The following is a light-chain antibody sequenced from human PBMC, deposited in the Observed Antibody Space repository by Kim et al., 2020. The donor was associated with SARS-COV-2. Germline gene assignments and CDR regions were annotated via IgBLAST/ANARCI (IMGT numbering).Light chain of an antibody. CDR2: GAS. CDR1: QSVRDTY. Sequence: LSPGERATPSCRASQSVRDTYLAWYQQKPGHAPRLLIYGASSRATGIPDRFSGSGSGTDFTLTISRLEPEDFALYYCQQYGNSPYTFGQGTKLEI. V-gene: IGKV3-20*01. CDR3: QQYGNSPYT. J-gene: IGKJ2*01.